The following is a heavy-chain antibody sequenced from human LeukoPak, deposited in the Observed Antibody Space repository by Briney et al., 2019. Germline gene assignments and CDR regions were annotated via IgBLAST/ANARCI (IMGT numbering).Heavy chain of an antibody. Sequence: ESLKISCKGSGYSFTSYWIGWVRQMPGKGLEWMGIIYPGDSDTRYSPSFQGQVTISADKSISTAYLQWSSLKASDTAMYYCARSLGSHNYQPHCFDYWGQGTLVTVSS. CDR2: IYPGDSDT. CDR3: ARSLGSHNYQPHCFDY. V-gene: IGHV5-51*01. D-gene: IGHD5-24*01. J-gene: IGHJ4*02. CDR1: GYSFTSYW.